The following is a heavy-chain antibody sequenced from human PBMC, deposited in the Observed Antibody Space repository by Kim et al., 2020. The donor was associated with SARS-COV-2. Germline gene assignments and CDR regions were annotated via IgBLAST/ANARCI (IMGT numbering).Heavy chain of an antibody. Sequence: LKSRVTISVDTSKNQFSLKLSSVTAADTAVYYCARRRYYYGSGSSGNFDYWGQGTLVTVSS. J-gene: IGHJ4*02. CDR3: ARRRYYYGSGSSGNFDY. D-gene: IGHD3-10*01. V-gene: IGHV4-39*01.